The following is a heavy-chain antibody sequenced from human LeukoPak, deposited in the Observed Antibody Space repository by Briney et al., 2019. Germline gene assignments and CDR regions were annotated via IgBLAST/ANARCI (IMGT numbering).Heavy chain of an antibody. D-gene: IGHD5-18*01. Sequence: PGGSLRLSCAASGFTLSSYEMNWVRQAPGKGLEWVSYISSSGSTIYYADSVKGRFTISKDNAKSSLYLQMNSLRAEDTAVYYCTRDAGTRLKYSFGYGDYWGQGALVTVSS. CDR2: ISSSGSTI. CDR3: TRDAGTRLKYSFGYGDY. J-gene: IGHJ4*02. V-gene: IGHV3-48*03. CDR1: GFTLSSYE.